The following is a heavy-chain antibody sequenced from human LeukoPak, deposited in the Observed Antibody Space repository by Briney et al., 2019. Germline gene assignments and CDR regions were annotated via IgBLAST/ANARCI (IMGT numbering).Heavy chain of an antibody. CDR3: AREQRASGDFDY. J-gene: IGHJ4*02. Sequence: SETLSLTCTVSGGSVSSGSYHWSWIRQPPGKGLEWIGYIYYSGSTNYNPSLKSRVTISVDTSKNQFSLKLSSVTAADTAVYYCAREQRASGDFDYWGQGTLVTVSS. CDR1: GGSVSSGSYH. D-gene: IGHD1-26*01. CDR2: IYYSGST. V-gene: IGHV4-61*01.